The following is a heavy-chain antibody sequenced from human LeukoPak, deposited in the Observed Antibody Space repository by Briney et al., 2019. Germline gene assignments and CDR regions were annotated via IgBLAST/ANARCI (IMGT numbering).Heavy chain of an antibody. Sequence: GGPLEPSWEASGFPSITYTMNGSRQAPGKGLNGFSYISSGSSTIYYADSVKGRITISRDNAKNSLYLQMNSLRDEDTAIYYCARGPYGPKGFDYWGQGTLVTVSS. J-gene: IGHJ4*02. CDR2: ISSGSSTI. CDR1: GFPSITYT. CDR3: ARGPYGPKGFDY. D-gene: IGHD4-17*01. V-gene: IGHV3-48*02.